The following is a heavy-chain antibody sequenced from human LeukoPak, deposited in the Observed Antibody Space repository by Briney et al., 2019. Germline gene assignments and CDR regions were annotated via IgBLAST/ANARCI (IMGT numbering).Heavy chain of an antibody. CDR3: ASHYDILTGYYNLFDY. Sequence: PSETLSLTCAVYGGSFSGYYWSWIRQPPGKGLEWIGEINHSGSTNYNPSLKSRVTISVDTSKNQFSLKLSSVTAADTAVYYCASHYDILTGYYNLFDYWGQGTLVTVSS. CDR2: INHSGST. V-gene: IGHV4-34*01. D-gene: IGHD3-9*01. J-gene: IGHJ4*02. CDR1: GGSFSGYY.